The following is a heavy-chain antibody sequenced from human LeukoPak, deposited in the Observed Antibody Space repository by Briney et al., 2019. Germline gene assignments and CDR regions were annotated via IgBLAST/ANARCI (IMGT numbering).Heavy chain of an antibody. V-gene: IGHV3-30*18. J-gene: IGHJ4*02. Sequence: PGGSLRLSCAASGFTFSSYGMHWVRQAPGKGLEWVAVISYDGSNKYYADSVKGRFTISRDNSKNTLYLQMNSLRAEDTAVYYCAKAMYYYDSSGYSPHDYWGQGTLVTVSS. CDR3: AKAMYYYDSSGYSPHDY. CDR2: ISYDGSNK. D-gene: IGHD3-22*01. CDR1: GFTFSSYG.